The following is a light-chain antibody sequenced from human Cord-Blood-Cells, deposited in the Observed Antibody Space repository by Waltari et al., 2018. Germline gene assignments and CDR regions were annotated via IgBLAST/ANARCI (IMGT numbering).Light chain of an antibody. CDR1: QSISNY. CDR3: QQSYSTPLT. Sequence: DIQMTQSTSSLSASVGDRVTITCRASQSISNYLNWYQQKPVKAPKLLIYAASTLQSGVPSRFSGSGSGTDFTLTISSLPPEDFATYYWQQSYSTPLTFGGGTMVEIK. CDR2: AAS. J-gene: IGKJ4*01. V-gene: IGKV1-39*01.